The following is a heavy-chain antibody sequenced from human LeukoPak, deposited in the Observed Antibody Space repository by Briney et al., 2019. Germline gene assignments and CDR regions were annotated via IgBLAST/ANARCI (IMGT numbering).Heavy chain of an antibody. J-gene: IGHJ4*02. D-gene: IGHD5-18*01. V-gene: IGHV4-59*01. CDR3: ARRDTAMSTGAFDY. CDR1: GGSISNFY. CDR2: IYYSGTT. Sequence: SETLSLTCTVSGGSISNFYWSWIRQPPGKGLEWLGYIYYSGTTNYNPSLKSRVTISVDTSKNQFSLKLRSVTAADTAVYYCARRDTAMSTGAFDYWGQGTLVTVS.